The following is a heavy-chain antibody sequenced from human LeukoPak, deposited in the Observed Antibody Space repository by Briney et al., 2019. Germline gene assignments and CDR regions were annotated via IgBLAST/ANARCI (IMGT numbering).Heavy chain of an antibody. D-gene: IGHD4-23*01. J-gene: IGHJ4*02. CDR3: ARHKPDPDYGGNLDY. CDR1: GGSFSGYY. CDR2: INHSGST. V-gene: IGHV4-34*01. Sequence: PAETLSLTCALYGGSFSGYYWSWIRHPPGKGLESIGEINHSGSTNYNPSLKSRVTISVDTSKKQFSLKLSSVTAADTAVYYCARHKPDPDYGGNLDYWGQGTLVTVSS.